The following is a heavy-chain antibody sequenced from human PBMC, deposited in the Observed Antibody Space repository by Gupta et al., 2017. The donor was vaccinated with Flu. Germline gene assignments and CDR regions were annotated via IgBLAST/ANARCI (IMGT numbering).Heavy chain of an antibody. D-gene: IGHD6-19*01. Sequence: PPGKGLEWIGYIYYSGSTYYNPSLNSRVTISVDTSKNQFSLNLSSFTAADTAVYYCARETHSSGWMDCYFDLWGRGTLVTVSS. CDR2: IYYSGST. V-gene: IGHV4-30-4*01. J-gene: IGHJ2*01. CDR3: ARETHSSGWMDCYFDL.